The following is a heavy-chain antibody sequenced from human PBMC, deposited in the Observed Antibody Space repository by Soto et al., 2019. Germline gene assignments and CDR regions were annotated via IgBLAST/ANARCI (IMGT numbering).Heavy chain of an antibody. CDR1: GGSISSYY. Sequence: SETLSLTCTVSGGSISSYYWSWIRQPPGKGLEWIGYIYYSGSTNYNPSLKSRVTISVDTSKNQFSLKLSSVTAADTAVYYCARHASITIFGVVQATYYYYMDVWGKGTTVTVSS. D-gene: IGHD3-3*01. CDR2: IYYSGST. J-gene: IGHJ6*03. CDR3: ARHASITIFGVVQATYYYYMDV. V-gene: IGHV4-59*08.